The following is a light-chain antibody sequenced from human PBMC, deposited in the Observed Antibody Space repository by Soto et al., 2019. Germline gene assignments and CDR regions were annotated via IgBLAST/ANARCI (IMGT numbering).Light chain of an antibody. V-gene: IGLV1-44*01. CDR1: SSNIGSNT. Sequence: QSVLTQPPSASGTPGQRVTISCSGSSSNIGSNTVNWYQQVPRTAPKLLIYSNIQRPSGVPDRFSGSKSGTSVSLAISGLQSEDEADYYCAAWDDSLNSVVLGGGTKLTVL. CDR3: AAWDDSLNSVV. CDR2: SNI. J-gene: IGLJ2*01.